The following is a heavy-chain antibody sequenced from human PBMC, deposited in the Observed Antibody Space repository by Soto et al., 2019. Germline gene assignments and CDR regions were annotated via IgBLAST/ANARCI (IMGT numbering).Heavy chain of an antibody. V-gene: IGHV1-69*01. J-gene: IGHJ2*01. Sequence: SCNATAGSFSSYAISMVRQAPGQGLEWMGGIIPICGRANDAQKFQGRVTITADESTSTAYMELSSLRSEDTAVYHSARADQVVVPPWYLDLWGRSTLVTVSS. CDR3: ARADQVVVPPWYLDL. CDR2: IIPICGRA. CDR1: AGSFSSYA. D-gene: IGHD2-15*01.